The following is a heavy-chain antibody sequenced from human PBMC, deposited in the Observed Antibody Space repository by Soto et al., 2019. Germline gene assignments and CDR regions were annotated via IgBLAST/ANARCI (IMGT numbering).Heavy chain of an antibody. CDR1: GYTFTGYY. J-gene: IGHJ4*02. CDR3: ARDHDNCNSNPFDY. V-gene: IGHV1-2*02. Sequence: QVQLVQSGAEVKKPGASVKVACKASGYTFTGYYMHWVRQAPGQGLEWMGWINPNSGGTNYAQKFQGRVTMTRDTSISTAYMELSRLRSVDTAVYYSARDHDNCNSNPFDYCGQGTLVTVSS. CDR2: INPNSGGT. D-gene: IGHD1-7*01.